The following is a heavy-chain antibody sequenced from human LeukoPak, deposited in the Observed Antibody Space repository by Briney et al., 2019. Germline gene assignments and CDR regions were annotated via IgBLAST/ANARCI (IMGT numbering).Heavy chain of an antibody. CDR2: IVISGST. CDR1: GGSISSSSYY. Sequence: ETLSLTCTVSGGSISSSSYYWGWIRQPPGKGLEWIGIIVISGSTYYNPSLKSRLTIFVDTSKNQFSLKLSSVTATDTAVYYCARRGYCSSTSCYEYWFDPWGQGTLDPASS. J-gene: IGHJ5*02. CDR3: ARRGYCSSTSCYEYWFDP. D-gene: IGHD2-2*01. V-gene: IGHV4-39*01.